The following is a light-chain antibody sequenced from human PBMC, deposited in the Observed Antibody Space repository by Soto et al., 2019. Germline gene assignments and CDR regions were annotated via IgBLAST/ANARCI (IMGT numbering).Light chain of an antibody. V-gene: IGLV2-14*01. CDR2: DVT. J-gene: IGLJ1*01. CDR1: SSDVGGYNY. Sequence: QSVLTQPASVSGSPGQSIAISCTGTSSDVGGYNYVSWYQQYPGKAPKLIIFDVTNRPSGVSDRFSGSKSGSTASLTISGLQADDEADYYCTSFAGSGTYVFGTGTKSPS. CDR3: TSFAGSGTYV.